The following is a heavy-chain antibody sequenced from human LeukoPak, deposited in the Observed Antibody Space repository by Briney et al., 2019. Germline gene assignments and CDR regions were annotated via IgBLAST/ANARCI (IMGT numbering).Heavy chain of an antibody. J-gene: IGHJ4*02. D-gene: IGHD3-10*01. CDR2: ISSSSSTI. CDR1: GFTFSSYS. V-gene: IGHV3-48*01. CDR3: ARDRPEVWSFDY. Sequence: GGSLRLSCAASGFTFSSYSVNWVRQAPGKGLEWVSYISSSSSTIYYADSVTGRFTISRDNSKNTVYLQMNSLRAEDTAVYYCARDRPEVWSFDYWGQGTLVTVSS.